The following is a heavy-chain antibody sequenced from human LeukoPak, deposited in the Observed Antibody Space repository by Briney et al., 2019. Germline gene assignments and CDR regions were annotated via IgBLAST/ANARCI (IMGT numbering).Heavy chain of an antibody. V-gene: IGHV4-34*01. D-gene: IGHD6-6*01. CDR3: ACYIAAHPKYYFGY. CDR1: GGSFSDYY. CDR2: INHSGST. J-gene: IGHJ4*01. Sequence: SETLSLTCAVSGGSFSDYYWSWIRQPPGKGLEWIGEINHSGSTNSNPSPKSRVTISVDASKNQFSLTLCSVTAADTAVYYCACYIAAHPKYYFGYWGHGILVTVSS.